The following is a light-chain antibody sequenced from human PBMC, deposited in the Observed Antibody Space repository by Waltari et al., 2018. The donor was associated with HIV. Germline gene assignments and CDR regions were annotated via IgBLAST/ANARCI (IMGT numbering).Light chain of an antibody. CDR1: SSNIGNNA. CDR2: YDD. V-gene: IGLV1-36*01. J-gene: IGLJ2*01. Sequence: QSVLTQPPSVSEAPRQRVTISCSGSSSNIGNNAINWYQQLPGKAPKLLIYYDDLLPSWVSDRFSGSKSGSSASLAVSGLQSEDEADYYCAAAWDDSLNGPVFGGGTKLTVL. CDR3: AAAWDDSLNGPV.